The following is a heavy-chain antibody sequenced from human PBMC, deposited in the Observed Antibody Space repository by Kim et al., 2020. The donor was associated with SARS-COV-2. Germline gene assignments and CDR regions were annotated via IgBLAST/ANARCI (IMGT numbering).Heavy chain of an antibody. CDR3: AKDMVGVIDY. V-gene: IGHV3-30*18. CDR1: GFTFSSYG. CDR2: ISYDGSNK. J-gene: IGHJ4*02. Sequence: GGSLRLSCAASGFTFSSYGMHWVRQDQRKGMEWGASISYDGSNKYYADSVKGRFTISRDNSKNTLYLQMNSLRAEDTAVYYCAKDMVGVIDYWGQGTLVTVSS. D-gene: IGHD1-26*01.